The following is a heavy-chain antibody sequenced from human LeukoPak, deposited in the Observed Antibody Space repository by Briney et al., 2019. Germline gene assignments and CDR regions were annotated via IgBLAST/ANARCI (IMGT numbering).Heavy chain of an antibody. Sequence: SQTLSLTCTASGGSISSGGYYWSWIRQHPGKGLEWIGYIYYSGSTYYNPSLKSRVTISVDTSKNQFSLKLSSVTAADTAVYYCARAGSHSNVTHKHSGSPRFDYWGQGTLVTVSS. CDR3: ARAGSHSNVTHKHSGSPRFDY. D-gene: IGHD5-12*01. J-gene: IGHJ4*02. CDR2: IYYSGST. V-gene: IGHV4-31*03. CDR1: GGSISSGGYY.